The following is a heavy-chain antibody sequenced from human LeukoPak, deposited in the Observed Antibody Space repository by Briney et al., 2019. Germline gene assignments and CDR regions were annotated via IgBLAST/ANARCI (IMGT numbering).Heavy chain of an antibody. J-gene: IGHJ4*02. V-gene: IGHV4-34*01. CDR1: GGSISSYY. CDR2: INHSGST. CDR3: ARGPYCSGGSCYSHLLGY. Sequence: SETLSLTCTVSGGSISSYYWSWIRQPPGKGLEWIGEINHSGSTNYNPSLKSRVTISVDTSKNQFSLKLSSVTAADTAVYYCARGPYCSGGSCYSHLLGYWGQGTLVTVSS. D-gene: IGHD2-15*01.